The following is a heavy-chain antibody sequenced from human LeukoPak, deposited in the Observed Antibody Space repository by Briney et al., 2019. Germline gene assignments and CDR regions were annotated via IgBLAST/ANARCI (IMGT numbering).Heavy chain of an antibody. Sequence: GGSLRLSCVDSGITFSRYWMSWVRQAPGKGLEWVANIKQDGDEKYYVDSVKGRFTISRDNAKNSLYLQMNSLRAEDTAVYYCARRFFDLWGRGTLVTVSS. J-gene: IGHJ2*01. V-gene: IGHV3-7*03. CDR1: GITFSRYW. CDR2: IKQDGDEK. CDR3: ARRFFDL.